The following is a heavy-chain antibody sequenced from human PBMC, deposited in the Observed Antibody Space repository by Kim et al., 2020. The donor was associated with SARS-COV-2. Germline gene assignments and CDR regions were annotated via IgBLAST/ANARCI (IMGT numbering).Heavy chain of an antibody. D-gene: IGHD3-22*01. CDR2: IYSGGST. CDR1: GFTVSSNY. CDR3: ARVHRSGYYLFDY. J-gene: IGHJ4*02. Sequence: GGSLRLSCAASGFTVSSNYMSWVRQAPGKGLEWVSVIYSGGSTYYADSVKGRFTISRDNSKNTLYLQMNSLRAEDTAVYYCARVHRSGYYLFDYWGQGTLVTVSS. V-gene: IGHV3-53*01.